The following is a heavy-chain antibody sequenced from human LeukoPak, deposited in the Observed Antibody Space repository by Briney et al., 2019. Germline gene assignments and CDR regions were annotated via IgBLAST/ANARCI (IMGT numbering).Heavy chain of an antibody. CDR1: GGTFSSYA. CDR2: IIPIFGTA. J-gene: IGHJ6*03. D-gene: IGHD3-3*01. CDR3: ARDRREKFGQYYDFWSGFGYYYYMDV. Sequence: SVKVSCKASGGTFSSYAISWVRQAPGQGLEWMGGIIPIFGTANYAQKFQGRVTITTDESTSTAYMELSSLRSEDTAVYYCARDRREKFGQYYDFWSGFGYYYYMDVWGKGTTVTVSS. V-gene: IGHV1-69*05.